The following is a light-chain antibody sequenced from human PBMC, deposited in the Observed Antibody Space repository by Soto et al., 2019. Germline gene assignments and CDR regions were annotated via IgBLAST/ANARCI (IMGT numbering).Light chain of an antibody. CDR3: SSYTSTSTPYV. CDR2: DVT. Sequence: QSALTQPASVSGSPGQSIAISCTGTSSDIGGYNYVSWYQQHPGKAPKLLIYDVTHRPSGVSNRFSGSKSGDTASLTISGLQAGDEADYYCSSYTSTSTPYVFGTGTKLTVL. J-gene: IGLJ1*01. V-gene: IGLV2-14*03. CDR1: SSDIGGYNY.